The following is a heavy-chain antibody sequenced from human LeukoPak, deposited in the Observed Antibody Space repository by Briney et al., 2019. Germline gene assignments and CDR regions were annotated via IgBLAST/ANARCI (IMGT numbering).Heavy chain of an antibody. D-gene: IGHD1-1*01. J-gene: IGHJ3*02. Sequence: SVKVSCKASGGTFSSYAISWVRQAPGQGLEWMGGIIPIFGTANYAQKFQGRVTITADESTSTAYMELSGLRSEDTAVYYCARLFIAYMGTTGTTAHHAFDIWGQGTMVTVSS. CDR1: GGTFSSYA. CDR2: IIPIFGTA. CDR3: ARLFIAYMGTTGTTAHHAFDI. V-gene: IGHV1-69*01.